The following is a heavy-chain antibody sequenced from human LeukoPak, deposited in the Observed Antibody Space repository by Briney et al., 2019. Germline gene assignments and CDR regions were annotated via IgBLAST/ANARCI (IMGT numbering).Heavy chain of an antibody. V-gene: IGHV1-46*01. J-gene: IGHJ4*02. CDR3: AKEGNSGWVPKY. D-gene: IGHD6-19*01. CDR1: GYTFTSYY. CDR2: INPSGATT. Sequence: ASVKVSCKVSGYTFTSYYIHWVRQAPGQGLEWMGMINPSGATTTYAQNVQGRVTMTRDTSTRTAYMELSSLRSEDTAVYYCAKEGNSGWVPKYWGQGTLVTVSS.